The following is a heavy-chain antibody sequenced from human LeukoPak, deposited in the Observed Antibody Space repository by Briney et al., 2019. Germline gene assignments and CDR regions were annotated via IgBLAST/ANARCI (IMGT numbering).Heavy chain of an antibody. Sequence: SQTLSLTCTVSGGSISSGDYYWSWIRQPPGKGLEWIGYIYYSGSTYYNPSLKSRVTISVDTSKNQFSLKLSSVTAADTAVYYCARDGDSSGYAYFDYWGQGTLVTVSS. V-gene: IGHV4-30-4*01. CDR1: GGSISSGDYY. CDR3: ARDGDSSGYAYFDY. CDR2: IYYSGST. D-gene: IGHD3-22*01. J-gene: IGHJ4*02.